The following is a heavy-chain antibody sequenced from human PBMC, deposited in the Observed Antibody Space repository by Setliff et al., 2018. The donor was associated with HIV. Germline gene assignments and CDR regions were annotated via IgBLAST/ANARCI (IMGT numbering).Heavy chain of an antibody. CDR2: INSDGSST. D-gene: IGHD4-17*01. V-gene: IGHV3-74*01. CDR1: GFTFSSYW. Sequence: GGSLRLSCAASGFTFSSYWMHWVRQAPGKGLVWVSRINSDGSSTSYADSVKGRFTISRDNAKNTLYLQMNSLRAEDTAVYYCARRLDYGDYPDAFDIWGHGTMVTVSS. J-gene: IGHJ3*02. CDR3: ARRLDYGDYPDAFDI.